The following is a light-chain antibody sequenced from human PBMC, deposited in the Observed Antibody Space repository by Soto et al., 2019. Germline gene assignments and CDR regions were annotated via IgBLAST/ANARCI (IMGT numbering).Light chain of an antibody. CDR2: AAS. CDR3: LQQSSYPPLT. V-gene: IGKV1-17*01. J-gene: IGKJ4*01. CDR1: QGIRND. Sequence: DIQMTQSPSSLSASVGDRVTITCRASQGIRNDLGWFQQNPGKAPNRLIYAASSLQSGVPSRFSGSGSGTDFTLTVRSLQPEDFAAYYCLQQSSYPPLTFGGRTRVEIK.